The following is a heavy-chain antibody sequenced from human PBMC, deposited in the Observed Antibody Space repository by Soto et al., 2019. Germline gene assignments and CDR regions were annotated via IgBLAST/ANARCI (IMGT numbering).Heavy chain of an antibody. J-gene: IGHJ4*02. CDR1: GYTFTGYY. D-gene: IGHD2-8*01. CDR3: AVLMVSSTEYFDY. V-gene: IGHV1-2*04. CDR2: INPNSGGT. Sequence: ASVKVSCKASGYTFTGYYMHWVRQAPGQGLEWMGWINPNSGGTNYAQKFQGLVTMTRDTSISTAYMELSRLRSDDTAVYYCAVLMVSSTEYFDYWGQGTLVTVSS.